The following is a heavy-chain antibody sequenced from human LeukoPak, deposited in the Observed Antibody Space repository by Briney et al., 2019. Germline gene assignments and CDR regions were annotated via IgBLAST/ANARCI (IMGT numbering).Heavy chain of an antibody. V-gene: IGHV4-39*07. CDR2: IYYSGST. Sequence: PSETLPLTCTVSGGSISSDSYYWGWIRQPPGKGLEWIGSIYYSGSTYYNPSLKSRVTISIDTSKNQFSQRLRSVTAADTAVYYSATTGYYYDSSPYWGQGSLVTVSS. CDR3: ATTGYYYDSSPY. J-gene: IGHJ4*02. CDR1: GGSISSDSYY. D-gene: IGHD3-22*01.